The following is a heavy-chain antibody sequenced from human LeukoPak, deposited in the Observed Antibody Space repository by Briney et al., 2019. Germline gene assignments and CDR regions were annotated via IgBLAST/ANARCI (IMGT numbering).Heavy chain of an antibody. CDR2: ISSGASTI. D-gene: IGHD1-26*01. J-gene: IGHJ4*02. Sequence: PGGSLRLSCAASGFTFSTYEMNWVRQAPGKGLEWVSYISSGASTIYYADSMKGRFTISRDNAKKSVYLQMSSLRAEDTAVYYCARVGGSSYNYWGQGTLVTVSS. CDR3: ARVGGSSYNY. V-gene: IGHV3-48*03. CDR1: GFTFSTYE.